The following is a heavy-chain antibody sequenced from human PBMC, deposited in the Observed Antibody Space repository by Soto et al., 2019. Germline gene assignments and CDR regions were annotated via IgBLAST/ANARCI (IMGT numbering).Heavy chain of an antibody. V-gene: IGHV4-61*01. CDR1: GGSVSSGSYY. CDR2: IYYSGST. J-gene: IGHJ4*02. CDR3: ASSITYYDSSGYRYYFDY. D-gene: IGHD3-22*01. Sequence: SETLSLTCTVSGGSVSSGSYYWSWIRQPPGKGQKRIGYIYYSGSTNYNNSLKSQVTISVDTSKNQFTMKLSSITTADTAVYYFASSITYYDSSGYRYYFDYWGQGTLVTVS.